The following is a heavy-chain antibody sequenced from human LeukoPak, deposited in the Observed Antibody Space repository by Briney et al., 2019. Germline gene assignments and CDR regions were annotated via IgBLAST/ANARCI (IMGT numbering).Heavy chain of an antibody. Sequence: ASETLFLTCTVSGGSISSYYWSWIRQPPGKGLEWIGYIYYSGSTNYNPSLKSRVTMSVDTSKNQFSLKLSSVTAADTAVYYCARDKFIGYDSSGELYYFDYWGQGTLVTVSS. CDR2: IYYSGST. J-gene: IGHJ4*02. V-gene: IGHV4-59*12. CDR3: ARDKFIGYDSSGELYYFDY. D-gene: IGHD3-22*01. CDR1: GGSISSYY.